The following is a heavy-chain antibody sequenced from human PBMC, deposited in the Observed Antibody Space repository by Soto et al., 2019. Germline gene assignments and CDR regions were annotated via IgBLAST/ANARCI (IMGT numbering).Heavy chain of an antibody. CDR3: ARDDIPGVAVSTYGMDV. D-gene: IGHD6-19*01. Sequence: LRLSCAASGFIFSNFGMHWVRQAPGKGLEWVAVIWYDGSNEHYADSVKGRFTISKDNSKNTLYLQMNSLRAEDTAMYYCARDDIPGVAVSTYGMDVWGQGTTVTVSS. V-gene: IGHV3-33*01. J-gene: IGHJ6*02. CDR2: IWYDGSNE. CDR1: GFIFSNFG.